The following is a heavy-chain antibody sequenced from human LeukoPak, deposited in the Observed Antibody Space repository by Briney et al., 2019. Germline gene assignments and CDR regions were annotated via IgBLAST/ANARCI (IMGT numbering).Heavy chain of an antibody. J-gene: IGHJ4*02. D-gene: IGHD3-3*01. V-gene: IGHV3-20*04. CDR2: SSWSGVST. CDR1: GFTFDDYG. CDR3: ANGYDFWSGHYSLPSSFAQ. Sequence: PGGSLRLSCEASGFTFDDYGMSWVRQAPGKGLGLVSISSWSGVSTYYADAVNGRFTISRVKTKNSLYLQKNSLRAADTTSYYFANGYDFWSGHYSLPSSFAQWGQGTLVTVSS.